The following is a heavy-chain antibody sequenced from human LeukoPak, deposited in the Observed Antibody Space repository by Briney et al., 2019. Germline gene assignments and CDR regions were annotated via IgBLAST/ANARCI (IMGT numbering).Heavy chain of an antibody. J-gene: IGHJ4*02. Sequence: PGGSLRLSYAASGFTFSRYAMSWVRQAPGKGLEWVSAISGSGGSTYYADSVKGQFTISRDNSKNTLYLQMNSLRAEDTAVYYCAKVVADYDSSGYYDSWWGQGTLVTVSS. CDR2: ISGSGGST. D-gene: IGHD3-22*01. V-gene: IGHV3-23*01. CDR1: GFTFSRYA. CDR3: AKVVADYDSSGYYDSW.